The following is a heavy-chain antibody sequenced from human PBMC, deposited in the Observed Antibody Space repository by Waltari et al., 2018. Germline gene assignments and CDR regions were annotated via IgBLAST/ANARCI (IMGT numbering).Heavy chain of an antibody. Sequence: QVQLQESGPGLVKPSQTLSLTCTVSGGSISRGSYSWSWIRQPAGKGLEWIGRIYTSGSTNYNPSLKSRVTISVDTSKNQFSLKLSSVTAADTAVYYCARGRKSGYLKDWGQGTLVTVSS. V-gene: IGHV4-61*02. D-gene: IGHD5-12*01. CDR1: GGSISRGSYS. CDR2: IYTSGST. CDR3: ARGRKSGYLKD. J-gene: IGHJ4*02.